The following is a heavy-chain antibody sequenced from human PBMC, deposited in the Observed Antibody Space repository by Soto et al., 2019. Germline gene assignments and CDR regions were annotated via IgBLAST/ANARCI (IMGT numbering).Heavy chain of an antibody. CDR1: GGSISDDYSY. CDR3: ARGPSSNAYYGWYIDL. V-gene: IGHV4-39*02. CDR2: IDYTGST. Sequence: PSETLSLTCNVSGGSISDDYSYWDWIRQPPGKGLEWIGSIDYTGSTYYNPSLKSRVTISIDTSKNRFSLKLNSVTATDTAVYNCARGPSSNAYYGWYIDLWGRGTLVTVSS. D-gene: IGHD1-26*01. J-gene: IGHJ2*01.